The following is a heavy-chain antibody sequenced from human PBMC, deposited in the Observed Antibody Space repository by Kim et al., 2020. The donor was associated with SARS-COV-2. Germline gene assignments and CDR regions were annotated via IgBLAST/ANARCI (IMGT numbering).Heavy chain of an antibody. J-gene: IGHJ6*02. V-gene: IGHV1-18*01. CDR3: ARPFGGSGYYSHYYYGMDV. Sequence: ASVKVSCKASGYTFTSYGISWVRQAPGQGLEWMGWISAYNGNTNYAQKLQGRVTMTTDTSTSTAYMELRSLRSDDTAVYYCARPFGGSGYYSHYYYGMDVWGQGTTVTVSS. CDR2: ISAYNGNT. D-gene: IGHD3-22*01. CDR1: GYTFTSYG.